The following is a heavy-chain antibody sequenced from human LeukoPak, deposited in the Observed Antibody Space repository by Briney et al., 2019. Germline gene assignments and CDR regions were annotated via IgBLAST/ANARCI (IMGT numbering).Heavy chain of an antibody. CDR1: GGSISSGGYN. J-gene: IGHJ4*02. CDR2: IYYSGST. D-gene: IGHD6-13*01. V-gene: IGHV4-31*03. CDR3: ARQAAAGLFDY. Sequence: PSETLSLTCTVSGGSISSGGYNWSWIRQHPGKGLECIGCIYYSGSTYYNPSLKSRVTISVDTSKNQFSLKLSSVTAADTAVYYCARQAAAGLFDYWGQGTLVTVSS.